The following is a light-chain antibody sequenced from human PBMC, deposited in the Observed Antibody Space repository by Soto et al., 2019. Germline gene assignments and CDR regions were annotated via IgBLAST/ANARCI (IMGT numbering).Light chain of an antibody. V-gene: IGLV1-40*01. Sequence: QSVLTQPPSVYGAPGQRVTISCTGSRSNIGAGYDVHWYQQLPGTAPKLLIYGNSNRPSGVPDRFSGSKSGTSASLAITGLQAEDEADYYCQSYDSSLSGWVFGGGTQLTVL. J-gene: IGLJ2*01. CDR3: QSYDSSLSGWV. CDR2: GNS. CDR1: RSNIGAGYD.